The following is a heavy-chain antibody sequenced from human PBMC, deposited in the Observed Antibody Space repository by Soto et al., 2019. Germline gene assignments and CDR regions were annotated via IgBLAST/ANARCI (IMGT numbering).Heavy chain of an antibody. V-gene: IGHV5-10-1*01. D-gene: IGHD3-22*01. CDR3: ARQIYDSDTGPNFQYYFDS. CDR2: IDPSDSQT. Sequence: GEAEKISYEGCVEKVASYWRTWVRQKKGKGLEWMGRIDPSDSQTYYSPSFRGHVTISATKSITTVFLQWSSLRASDTAMYYCARQIYDSDTGPNFQYYFDSWGQGTPVTVSS. CDR1: VEKVASYW. J-gene: IGHJ4*02.